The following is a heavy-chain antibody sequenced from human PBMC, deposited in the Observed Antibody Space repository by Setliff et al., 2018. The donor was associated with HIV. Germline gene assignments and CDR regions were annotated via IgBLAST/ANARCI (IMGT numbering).Heavy chain of an antibody. Sequence: PSETLSLTCAVYGGSFSGYYWSWNRQPPGKGLEWIGEINHSGSTNYNPSLKSRVTISVDTSKNQFSLKLSSVTAADTAVYYCARDWGSITMGGSYYYYYGMDVWGQGTTVTVSS. CDR1: GGSFSGYY. D-gene: IGHD3-10*01. J-gene: IGHJ6*02. V-gene: IGHV4-34*01. CDR3: ARDWGSITMGGSYYYYYGMDV. CDR2: INHSGST.